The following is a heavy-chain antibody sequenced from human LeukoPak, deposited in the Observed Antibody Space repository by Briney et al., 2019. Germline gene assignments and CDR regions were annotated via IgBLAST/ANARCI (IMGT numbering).Heavy chain of an antibody. J-gene: IGHJ4*02. CDR3: ARDKDYYESSGYLDY. CDR2: ISGSGGST. V-gene: IGHV3-23*01. D-gene: IGHD3-22*01. CDR1: GFTFSSYG. Sequence: GGTLRLSCAASGFTFSSYGMSWVRQAPGKGLEWVSAISGSGGSTYYADSVKGRFTISRDRSKNTLYLQMHSLSPEDTAVYFCARDKDYYESSGYLDYWGQGTLVTVSS.